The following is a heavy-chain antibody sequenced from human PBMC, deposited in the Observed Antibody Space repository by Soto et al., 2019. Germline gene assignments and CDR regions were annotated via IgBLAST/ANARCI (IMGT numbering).Heavy chain of an antibody. V-gene: IGHV3-33*01. Sequence: GGSLRLSCAASGFTFSRYGMHWVRQAPGKGLERVAVIWYDGSNKYYADSVKGRFTISRDNSKNTLYLQMNSLRAEDTAVYYCARDGGVDGSGGSCYSLYGMDVWGQGTTVTVSS. D-gene: IGHD2-15*01. J-gene: IGHJ6*02. CDR3: ARDGGVDGSGGSCYSLYGMDV. CDR2: IWYDGSNK. CDR1: GFTFSRYG.